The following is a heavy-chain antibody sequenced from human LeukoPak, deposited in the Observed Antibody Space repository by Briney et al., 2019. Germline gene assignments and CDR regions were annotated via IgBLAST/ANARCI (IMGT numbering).Heavy chain of an antibody. Sequence: PSETLSLTCTVSGGSISSYYWSWIRQPPGKGLEWIGSIYHSGSTYYNPSLKSRVTISVDTSKNQFSLKLSSVTAADTAVYYCARENYDSNYFDYWGQGTLVTVSS. J-gene: IGHJ4*02. CDR3: ARENYDSNYFDY. D-gene: IGHD3-3*01. CDR1: GGSISSYY. V-gene: IGHV4-38-2*02. CDR2: IYHSGST.